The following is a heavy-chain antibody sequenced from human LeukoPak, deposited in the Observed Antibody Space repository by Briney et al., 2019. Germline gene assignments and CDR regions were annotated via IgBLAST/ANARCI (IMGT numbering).Heavy chain of an antibody. CDR2: IKQDGSEK. D-gene: IGHD2-15*01. CDR3: AREKGCSGGSCYLARLDY. V-gene: IGHV3-7*01. CDR1: GFTYSSYW. Sequence: GGSLRLSCAASGFTYSSYWMSWVRQAPGKGLEWVANIKQDGSEKYYVDSVKGRFTISRDNAKNSLYLRMNSLRAEDTAVYYCAREKGCSGGSCYLARLDYWGQGTLVTVSS. J-gene: IGHJ4*02.